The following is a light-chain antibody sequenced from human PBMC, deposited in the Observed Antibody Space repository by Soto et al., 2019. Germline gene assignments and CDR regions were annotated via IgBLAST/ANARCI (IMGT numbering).Light chain of an antibody. Sequence: QSVLTQPASLSGSPGQSITFSCTGTSRDVGAYDFVSWYQQHPGKAPKLMIYDVSNRPSGVSTRFSGSKSGNTASLTISGLQAEDEADYYCGSYTISSSRVFGTGTKVTVL. CDR2: DVS. J-gene: IGLJ1*01. CDR3: GSYTISSSRV. V-gene: IGLV2-14*03. CDR1: SRDVGAYDF.